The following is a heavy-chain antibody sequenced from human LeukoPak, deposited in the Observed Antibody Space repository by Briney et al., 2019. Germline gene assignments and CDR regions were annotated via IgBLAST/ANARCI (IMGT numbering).Heavy chain of an antibody. CDR2: VTHNSSAT. D-gene: IGHD2-21*01. CDR3: GSWAGGNSDVASFDS. V-gene: IGHV1-2*02. Sequence: ASVTLSCASSGHTFTVYYILWLRQAPGQKFEWLGWVTHNSSATNLAQKFQGRVTLTTDTSISTSYLELITLTSDDTALYYCGSWAGGNSDVASFDSWGQGTLVTVSS. CDR1: GHTFTVYY. J-gene: IGHJ4*02.